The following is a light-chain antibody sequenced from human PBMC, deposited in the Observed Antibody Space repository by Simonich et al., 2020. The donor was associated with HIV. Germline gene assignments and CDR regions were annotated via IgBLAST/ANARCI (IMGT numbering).Light chain of an antibody. J-gene: IGLJ3*02. CDR1: SSDIGTNT. Sequence: QSVLTQPPAASGTPGQRVTISCSASSSDIGTNTVNWYQQPPGTTPKLLIYSNIRRPSGVPDRFSGSKSGTSASRAISGLQSDDEADYYCNSYAGSNSLVFGGGTKLTVL. V-gene: IGLV1-44*01. CDR3: NSYAGSNSLV. CDR2: SNI.